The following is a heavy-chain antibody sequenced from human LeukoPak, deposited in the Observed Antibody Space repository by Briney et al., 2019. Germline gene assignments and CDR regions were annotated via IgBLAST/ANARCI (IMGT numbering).Heavy chain of an antibody. CDR1: GGSISSNRNY. J-gene: IGHJ4*02. CDR2: IYYSGST. CDR3: ARHPLLIPAGFDY. Sequence: SETLSLTCIVSGGSISSNRNYWGWIPQPPGKGREGIGTIYYSGSTYYNPSLKSRVTISVDTSKNQFSLKLSSVTAADTAMYYCARHPLLIPAGFDYWGQGTLVTVSS. V-gene: IGHV4-39*01. D-gene: IGHD2-2*01.